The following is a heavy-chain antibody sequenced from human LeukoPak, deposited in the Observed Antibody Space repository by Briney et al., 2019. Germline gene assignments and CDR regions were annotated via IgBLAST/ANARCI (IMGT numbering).Heavy chain of an antibody. CDR1: GFTFTSYG. J-gene: IGHJ4*02. V-gene: IGHV3-23*01. CDR3: ANSRPYATLDY. D-gene: IGHD2-8*01. CDR2: ISAGGSST. Sequence: GGSLRLSCAASGFTFTSYGMNWVRQAPGKGLEWVSGISAGGSSTYYADSVKGRFTISRDNSKNTLYLQMNSLRAEDTAVYYCANSRPYATLDYWGQGTLVTVSS.